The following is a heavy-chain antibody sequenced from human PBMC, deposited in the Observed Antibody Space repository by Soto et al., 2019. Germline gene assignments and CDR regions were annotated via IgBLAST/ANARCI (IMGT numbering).Heavy chain of an antibody. CDR2: ISGGGGST. J-gene: IGHJ6*02. CDR1: GFTFSSYA. CDR3: AKAAVVTPLSYYYYGMDV. Sequence: GGSLRLSCAASGFTFSSYAMSWVRQAPGKGLEWVSAISGGGGSTYYADSVKGRFTISRDNSKNTLYLQMNSLRAEDTAVYYGAKAAVVTPLSYYYYGMDVWGQGTTVTVSS. D-gene: IGHD2-21*02. V-gene: IGHV3-23*01.